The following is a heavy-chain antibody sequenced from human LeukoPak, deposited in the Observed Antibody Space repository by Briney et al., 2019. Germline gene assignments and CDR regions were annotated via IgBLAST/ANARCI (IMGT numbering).Heavy chain of an antibody. D-gene: IGHD6-19*01. V-gene: IGHV4-34*01. CDR3: ASLRIAVAAADY. Sequence: SETLSLTCAVYGGSFGGYYWSWIRQPPGKGLEWIGEINHSGSTNYNPSLKSRVTISVDTSKNQFSLKLSSVTAADTAVYYCASLRIAVAAADYWGQGTLVTVSS. J-gene: IGHJ4*02. CDR2: INHSGST. CDR1: GGSFGGYY.